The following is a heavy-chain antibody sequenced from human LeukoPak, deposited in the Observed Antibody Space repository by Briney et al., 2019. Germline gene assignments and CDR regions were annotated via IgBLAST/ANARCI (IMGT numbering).Heavy chain of an antibody. J-gene: IGHJ4*02. CDR3: AIVPPYYFGYGYFDP. V-gene: IGHV4-34*01. Sequence: SETLSLTCVVSGGSFSGYYWSWIRQPPGKGLEWNGEIDQSGTTNYNPSLKSRVNISVDTSKKQFSLALTSMTAADTAVYYCAIVPPYYFGYGYFDPWGQGTLVTVSS. CDR1: GGSFSGYY. D-gene: IGHD3-10*01. CDR2: IDQSGTT.